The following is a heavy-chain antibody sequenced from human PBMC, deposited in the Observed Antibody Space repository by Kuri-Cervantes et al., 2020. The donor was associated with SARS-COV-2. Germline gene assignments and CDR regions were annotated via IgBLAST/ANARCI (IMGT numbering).Heavy chain of an antibody. CDR1: GFTFSSYG. D-gene: IGHD1-26*01. CDR2: IWYDGSNK. CDR3: ARDGIVGATPHFDY. J-gene: IGHJ4*02. V-gene: IGHV3-33*01. Sequence: GESLKISCAASGFTFSSYGMHWVRQAPGKGLKWVAVIWYDGSNKYYADSVKGRFTISRDNSKNTLYLQMNSLRAEDTAVYYCARDGIVGATPHFDYWGQGTLVTVSS.